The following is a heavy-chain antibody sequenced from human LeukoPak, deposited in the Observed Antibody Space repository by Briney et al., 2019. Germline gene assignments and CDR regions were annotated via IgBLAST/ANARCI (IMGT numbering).Heavy chain of an antibody. CDR3: ARERQSRGLRSYLGGGRDY. CDR1: GYSISSGYY. J-gene: IGHJ4*02. CDR2: IYHSGST. V-gene: IGHV4-38-2*02. Sequence: SETLSLTCTVSGYSISSGYYWGWIRQPPGKGLEWIGSIYHSGSTYYNPSLKSRVTISVDTSKNQFSLKLSSVTAADTAVYYCARERQSRGLRSYLGGGRDYWGQGTLVTLSS. D-gene: IGHD1-26*01.